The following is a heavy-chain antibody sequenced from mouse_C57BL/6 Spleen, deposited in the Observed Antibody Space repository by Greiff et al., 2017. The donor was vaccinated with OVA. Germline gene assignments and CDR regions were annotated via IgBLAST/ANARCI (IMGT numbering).Heavy chain of an antibody. Sequence: QVHVKQSGAELARPGASVKMSCKASGYTFTSYTMHWVKQRPGQGLEWIGYINPSSGYTKYNQKFKDKATLTADKSSSTAYMQLSSLTSEDSAVYYCARSGDYDLHYFDYWGQGTTLTVSS. D-gene: IGHD2-4*01. CDR3: ARSGDYDLHYFDY. J-gene: IGHJ2*01. CDR2: INPSSGYT. V-gene: IGHV1-4*01. CDR1: GYTFTSYT.